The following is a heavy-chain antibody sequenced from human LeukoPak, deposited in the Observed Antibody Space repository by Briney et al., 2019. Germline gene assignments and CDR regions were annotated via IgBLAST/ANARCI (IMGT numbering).Heavy chain of an antibody. Sequence: GASVKVSCKASVYTFTSYGISWVRQAPGPGLEWMGWISAYNGNTNYAQKLQGRVTMTTDTSTSTAYMELRSLRSDDTAVYYCARGSHIAAATLMGYWGQGTLVTVSS. D-gene: IGHD6-13*01. CDR3: ARGSHIAAATLMGY. CDR1: VYTFTSYG. CDR2: ISAYNGNT. V-gene: IGHV1-18*01. J-gene: IGHJ4*02.